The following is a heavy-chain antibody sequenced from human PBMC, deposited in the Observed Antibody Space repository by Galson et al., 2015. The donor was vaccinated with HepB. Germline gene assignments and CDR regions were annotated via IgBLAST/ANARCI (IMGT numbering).Heavy chain of an antibody. J-gene: IGHJ4*02. CDR1: GFTFNSYA. CDR2: ISVSGAST. V-gene: IGHV3-23*01. D-gene: IGHD3-16*01. CDR3: AKYTPGENFDY. Sequence: SLRLSCAASGFTFNSYAMSWVRQTPGKGPEWVSSISVSGASTYYADSVRGRFTISRDNSKNTLYLQMNSLRAEDTAVYYCAKYTPGENFDYWGQGTLVTVSS.